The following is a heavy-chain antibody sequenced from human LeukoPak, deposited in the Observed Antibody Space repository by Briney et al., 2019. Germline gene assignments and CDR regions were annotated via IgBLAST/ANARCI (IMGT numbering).Heavy chain of an antibody. J-gene: IGHJ4*02. V-gene: IGHV3-23*01. D-gene: IGHD2-2*01. CDR2: ISNSGAST. Sequence: GGSLKLSCAASGFRLNNNAMSWLRQAPGKGLEWVSSISNSGASTYYADSVKGRFTISRDNSKNTLFLQMNSLRADDTAVYYCVKAGSTAWTAVDYWGQGTLVTVSS. CDR3: VKAGSTAWTAVDY. CDR1: GFRLNNNA.